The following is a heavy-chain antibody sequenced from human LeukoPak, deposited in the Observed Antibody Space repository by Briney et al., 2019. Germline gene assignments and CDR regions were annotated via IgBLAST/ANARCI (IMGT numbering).Heavy chain of an antibody. CDR2: ISDNGGRT. Sequence: PGGSLRLPCAASGFTFSSYAMSWVRQAPGKGLEWVSRISDNGGRTYYGDSVKGRFTISRDNSKNTLFLQMDSLRAEDTAVYFCAKEGYHYGSGDAFDIWGQGTMVTVSS. D-gene: IGHD3-22*01. CDR3: AKEGYHYGSGDAFDI. J-gene: IGHJ3*02. CDR1: GFTFSSYA. V-gene: IGHV3-23*01.